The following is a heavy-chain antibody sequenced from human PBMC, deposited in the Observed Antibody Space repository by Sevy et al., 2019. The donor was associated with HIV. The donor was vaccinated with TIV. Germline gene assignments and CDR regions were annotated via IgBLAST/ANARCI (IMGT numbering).Heavy chain of an antibody. V-gene: IGHV3-21*01. Sequence: GGSLRLSCAASGFTFSSYSMNWVRQAPGKGLEWVSSISSSSSYIYYAHSVKGRFTISRDNAKNSLYLQMNSLRAEDTAVYYCARGQSSGWYGPDYWGQGTLVTVSS. CDR3: ARGQSSGWYGPDY. J-gene: IGHJ4*02. CDR1: GFTFSSYS. D-gene: IGHD6-19*01. CDR2: ISSSSSYI.